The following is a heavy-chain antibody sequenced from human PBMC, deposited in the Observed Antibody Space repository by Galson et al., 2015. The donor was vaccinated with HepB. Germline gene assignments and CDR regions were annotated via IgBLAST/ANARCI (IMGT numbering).Heavy chain of an antibody. Sequence: SLRLSCAASGFTFSSYGMHWVRQAPGKGLEWVAVIWYDGSNKYYADSVKGRFTISRDNSKNTLYLQMNSLRAEDTAVYYCARDIPEAPDYDFWSGYHYYYYYGMDVWGQGTTVTVSS. D-gene: IGHD3-3*01. CDR2: IWYDGSNK. J-gene: IGHJ6*02. V-gene: IGHV3-33*01. CDR3: ARDIPEAPDYDFWSGYHYYYYYGMDV. CDR1: GFTFSSYG.